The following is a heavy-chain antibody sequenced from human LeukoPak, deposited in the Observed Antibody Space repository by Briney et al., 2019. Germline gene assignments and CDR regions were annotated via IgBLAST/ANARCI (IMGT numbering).Heavy chain of an antibody. V-gene: IGHV4-39*07. CDR2: IYYSGST. CDR1: GGSISSSSYY. Sequence: SETLSLTCTVSGGSISSSSYYWGWIRQPPGKGLEWIGSIYYSGSTYYNPSLKSRVTISVDTSKNQFSLKLSSVTAADTAVYYCARTMTTVVTPGDDAFDIWGQGTMVTVSS. D-gene: IGHD4-23*01. J-gene: IGHJ3*02. CDR3: ARTMTTVVTPGDDAFDI.